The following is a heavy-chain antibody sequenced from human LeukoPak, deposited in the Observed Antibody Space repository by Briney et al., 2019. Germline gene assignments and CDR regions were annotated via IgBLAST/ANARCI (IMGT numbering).Heavy chain of an antibody. V-gene: IGHV1-2*02. CDR2: INPNSGGT. Sequence: ASVKVSCKASGYTFTGYYMHWVRQAPGQGLEWMGWINPNSGGTNYAQKFRGRITMDRDTSISTAYMELSRLRSDATAVYYCARGGSGWDDAFDIWGQGTMVTVSS. CDR3: ARGGSGWDDAFDI. CDR1: GYTFTGYY. J-gene: IGHJ3*02. D-gene: IGHD6-19*01.